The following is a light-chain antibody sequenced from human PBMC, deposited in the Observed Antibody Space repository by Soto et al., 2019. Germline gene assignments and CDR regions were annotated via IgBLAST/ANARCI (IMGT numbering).Light chain of an antibody. CDR2: EVN. CDR3: CPYAGSGTFV. Sequence: QSVLTQPASVSGSPGQSITISCTGTSSDVGSYNLVSWYQQHPGKAPKLMIYEVNKRPSGVSNRFSGSKSGNTASLTISGLQAEDEADYYCCPYAGSGTFVFGGGTKLTVL. J-gene: IGLJ2*01. V-gene: IGLV2-23*02. CDR1: SSDVGSYNL.